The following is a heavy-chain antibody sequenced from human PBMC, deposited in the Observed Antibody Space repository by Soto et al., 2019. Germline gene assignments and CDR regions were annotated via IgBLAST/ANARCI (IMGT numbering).Heavy chain of an antibody. Sequence: SETLSLTCTVSGGSISSSSYYWGWIRQPPGKGLEWIGSIYYSGSTYYNPSLKSRVTISVDTSKNHFSLKLSSVTAADTAVYYCARRLTDRSFAYPGNAQVHMVVWAKGTTVIVSS. D-gene: IGHD3-16*01. J-gene: IGHJ6*03. CDR1: GGSISSSSYY. CDR2: IYYSGST. V-gene: IGHV4-39*01. CDR3: ARRLTDRSFAYPGNAQVHMVV.